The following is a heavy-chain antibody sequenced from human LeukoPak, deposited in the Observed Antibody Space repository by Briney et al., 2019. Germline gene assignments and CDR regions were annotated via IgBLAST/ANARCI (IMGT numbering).Heavy chain of an antibody. CDR3: TRAWSGGDYFDY. J-gene: IGHJ4*02. V-gene: IGHV4-31*03. D-gene: IGHD3-10*01. CDR1: GDSISSGGYS. CDR2: IHYSGST. Sequence: PSQTLSLTCTVSGDSISSGGYSWSWIRQHPGKGLEWIGYIHYSGSTYYNPSLKSRVTISVDTSKNQFSLKLSSVTAADTAVYYCTRAWSGGDYFDYWGQGTLVTVSS.